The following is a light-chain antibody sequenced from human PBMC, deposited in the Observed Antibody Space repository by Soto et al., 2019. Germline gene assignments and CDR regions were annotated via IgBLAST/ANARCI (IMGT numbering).Light chain of an antibody. CDR3: LQHNSYPYT. CDR1: QGISND. J-gene: IGKJ2*01. CDR2: AAS. Sequence: DIQMTQSPSSLSASVGDRVTITCRASQGISNDLGWYQQKPGKAPKRLIYAASSLQGGGPSRFSGSGSGTEFTLTISSQQPEDFATYYCLQHNSYPYTFGHGTKLEIK. V-gene: IGKV1-17*01.